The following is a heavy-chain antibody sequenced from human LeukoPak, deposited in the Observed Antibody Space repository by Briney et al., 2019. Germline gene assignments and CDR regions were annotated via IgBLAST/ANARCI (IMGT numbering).Heavy chain of an antibody. J-gene: IGHJ4*02. D-gene: IGHD4-23*01. CDR3: ARRVQSGNSDYFDY. CDR2: MYPGDSNH. CDR1: GYSFTNFW. V-gene: IGHV5-51*01. Sequence: GESLKISCKASGYSFTNFWIGWVRQMPGKGLEWMGFMYPGDSNHRYSPSYSPSFQGRVTISADTSITTAYLQWSSLKASDTAMYYCARRVQSGNSDYFDYWGQGTLVTVSS.